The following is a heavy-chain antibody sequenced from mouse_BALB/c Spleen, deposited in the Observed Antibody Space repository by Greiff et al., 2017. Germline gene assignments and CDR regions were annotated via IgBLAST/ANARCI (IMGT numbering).Heavy chain of an antibody. J-gene: IGHJ4*01. CDR1: GFTFSSFG. V-gene: IGHV5-17*02. CDR3: ARGGKGYYYAMDY. CDR2: ISSGSSTI. Sequence: EVMLVESGGGLVQPGGSRKLSCAASGFTFSSFGMHWVRQAPEKGLEWVAYISSGSSTIYYADTVKGRFTISRDNPKNTLFLQMTSLRSEDTAMYYCARGGKGYYYAMDYWGQGTSVTVSS.